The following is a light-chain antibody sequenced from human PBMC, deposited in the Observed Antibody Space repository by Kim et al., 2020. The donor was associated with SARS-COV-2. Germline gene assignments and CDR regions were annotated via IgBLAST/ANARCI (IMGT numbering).Light chain of an antibody. CDR2: GAY. J-gene: IGKJ4*01. V-gene: IGKV1-16*02. Sequence: GSVGDRVTSTCRASQGINNHVAWFQQKPGKAPKARMYGAYSLPSGVPSQFSGSGSGTDFTLTISSLQPDDFATYYCHQYDKLPFTFGGGTKVDIK. CDR3: HQYDKLPFT. CDR1: QGINNH.